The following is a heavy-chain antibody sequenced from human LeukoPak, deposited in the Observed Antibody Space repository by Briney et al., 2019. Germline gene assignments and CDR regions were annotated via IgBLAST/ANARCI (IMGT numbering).Heavy chain of an antibody. CDR3: AREVQYYYGSGSYYYDY. J-gene: IGHJ4*02. Sequence: SVTVSCTASGGTFSSYAISWVRQAPGQGLEWMGGIIPIFGTANYAQKFQGRVTITADESTSTAYMELSSLRSEDTAVYYCAREVQYYYGSGSYYYDYWGQGTLVTVSS. CDR1: GGTFSSYA. V-gene: IGHV1-69*01. D-gene: IGHD3-10*01. CDR2: IIPIFGTA.